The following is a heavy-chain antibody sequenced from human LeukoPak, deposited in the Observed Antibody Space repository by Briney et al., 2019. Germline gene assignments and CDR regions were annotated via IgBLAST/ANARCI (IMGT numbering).Heavy chain of an antibody. V-gene: IGHV3-23*01. D-gene: IGHD3-10*01. J-gene: IGHJ4*02. CDR1: GFTFSSYE. CDR2: ISGSGGST. CDR3: AKIFVGDYYGSGSYGIDY. Sequence: GGSLRLSCAASGFTFSSYEMNWVRQAPGKGLEWVSAISGSGGSTYYADSVKGRFTISRDNSKNTLYLQMNSLRAEDTAVYYCAKIFVGDYYGSGSYGIDYWGQGTLVTVSS.